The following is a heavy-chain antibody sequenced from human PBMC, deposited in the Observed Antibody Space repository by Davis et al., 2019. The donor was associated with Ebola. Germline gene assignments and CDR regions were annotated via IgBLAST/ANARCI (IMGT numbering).Heavy chain of an antibody. CDR2: ISGSGGST. J-gene: IGHJ6*02. CDR3: GKDLGYYGVDV. V-gene: IGHV3-23*01. CDR1: GFTFSSYA. Sequence: ESLKISCAASGFTFSSYAMSWVRQAPGKGLEWVSAISGSGGSTYYADSVKGRFTISRDNSKNTLYLQLSSLRAEDASVYYCGKDLGYYGVDVWGQGTTVTVS.